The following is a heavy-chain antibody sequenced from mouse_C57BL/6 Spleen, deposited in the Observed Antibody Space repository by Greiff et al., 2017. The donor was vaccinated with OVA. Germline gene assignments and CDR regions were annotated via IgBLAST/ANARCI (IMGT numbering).Heavy chain of an antibody. D-gene: IGHD2-5*01. CDR1: GYTFTSYW. Sequence: QVHVKQPGAELVMPGASVKLSCKASGYTFTSYWMHWVKQRPGQGLEWIGEIDPSDSYTNYNQKFKGKSTLTVDKSSSTAYMQLSSLTSEDSAVYYCARSEKYSNDYWGQGTTLTVSS. J-gene: IGHJ2*01. CDR3: ARSEKYSNDY. CDR2: IDPSDSYT. V-gene: IGHV1-69*01.